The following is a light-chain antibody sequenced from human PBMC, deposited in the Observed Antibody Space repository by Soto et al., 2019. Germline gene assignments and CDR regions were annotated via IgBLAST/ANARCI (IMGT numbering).Light chain of an antibody. CDR1: IIGFEGYDH. Sequence: QSALTQPASVSGSPGQSIAISCTGFIIGFEGYDHVSWYQQHPGQAPQLIIYDVYNRPSGVSHRFSGSKSGDTASLTISGLQAEDEADYYCTSYTSSTPFYVFGTGTKVTV. CDR3: TSYTSSTPFYV. CDR2: DVY. V-gene: IGLV2-14*03. J-gene: IGLJ1*01.